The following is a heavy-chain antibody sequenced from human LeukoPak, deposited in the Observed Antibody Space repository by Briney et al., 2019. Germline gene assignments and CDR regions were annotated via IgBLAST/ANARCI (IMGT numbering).Heavy chain of an antibody. D-gene: IGHD2-8*01. Sequence: GGSLRLSCAASGFTLRSSAMSWVRQAPGKGLEWVSAISGDGGTISYAASVRGRFTISRDNAKNTLFLQMSSLRAGDTALYYCAKELYGNPSGYWGQGTRVTVSS. J-gene: IGHJ4*02. V-gene: IGHV3-23*01. CDR2: ISGDGGTI. CDR3: AKELYGNPSGY. CDR1: GFTLRSSA.